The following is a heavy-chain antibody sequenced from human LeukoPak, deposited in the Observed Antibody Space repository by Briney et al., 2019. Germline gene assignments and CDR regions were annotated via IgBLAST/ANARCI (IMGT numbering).Heavy chain of an antibody. CDR1: GGTFSSYA. Sequence: ASVKVSCKDSGGTFSSYAISWVRQAPGQGLEWMGRIIPIFGTANYAQKFQGRVTITTDESTSTAYMELSSLRSEDTAVYYCARSYGDYSGADYWGQGTLVTVSS. CDR2: IIPIFGTA. V-gene: IGHV1-69*05. CDR3: ARSYGDYSGADY. D-gene: IGHD4-17*01. J-gene: IGHJ4*02.